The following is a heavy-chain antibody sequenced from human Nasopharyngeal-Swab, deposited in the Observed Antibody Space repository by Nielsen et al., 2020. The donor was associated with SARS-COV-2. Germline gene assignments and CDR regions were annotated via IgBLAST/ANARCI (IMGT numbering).Heavy chain of an antibody. Sequence: GGSLRLSCAAPGFTFSSYGMHWVRQAPGKGLEWVAVISYDGSNKYYADSVKGRFTISRDNSKNTLYLQMNSLRAEDTAVYYCARERVAWIVVVVAGREFDPWGQGTLVTVSS. CDR2: ISYDGSNK. CDR3: ARERVAWIVVVVAGREFDP. D-gene: IGHD2-15*01. V-gene: IGHV3-30*03. J-gene: IGHJ5*02. CDR1: GFTFSSYG.